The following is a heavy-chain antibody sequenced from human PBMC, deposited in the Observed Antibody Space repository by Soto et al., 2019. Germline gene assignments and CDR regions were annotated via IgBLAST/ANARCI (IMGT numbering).Heavy chain of an antibody. J-gene: IGHJ4*02. D-gene: IGHD1-26*01. CDR2: IYYSGRT. CDR3: ASGIGGASEYYFDY. CDR1: GVSISTGGYY. V-gene: IGHV4-31*03. Sequence: SETLSLTCTVSGVSISTGGYYWSWIRQHPGKGLEWIGNIYYSGRTYYNPSLKSRVILSVDTSKNHFSLNLRSLTAADSAMYYWASGIGGASEYYFDYWGKGALVIFAS.